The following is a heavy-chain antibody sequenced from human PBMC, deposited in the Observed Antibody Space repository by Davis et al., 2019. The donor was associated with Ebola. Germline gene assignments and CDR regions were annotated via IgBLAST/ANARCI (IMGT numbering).Heavy chain of an antibody. Sequence: PGGSLRLSCAASGFTFSSYWMSWVRQAPGKGLEWVSYISSSSSYTNYADSVKGRFTISRDNSKNTLYLQMNSLRAEDTAVYYCARASIGDPQGGDYYFDYWGQGTLVTVSS. D-gene: IGHD2-21*02. J-gene: IGHJ4*02. CDR1: GFTFSSYW. CDR2: ISSSSSYT. CDR3: ARASIGDPQGGDYYFDY. V-gene: IGHV3-21*05.